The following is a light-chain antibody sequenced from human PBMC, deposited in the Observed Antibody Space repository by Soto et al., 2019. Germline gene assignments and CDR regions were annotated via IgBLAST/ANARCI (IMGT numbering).Light chain of an antibody. CDR1: QSISSY. CDR3: QQSYGTPLT. V-gene: IGKV1-39*01. J-gene: IGKJ4*01. CDR2: AAS. Sequence: DIQMTQSPSSLSASVGDRVTITCRASQSISSYLNWYQQKPGKAPKLLIYAASSLHSGVPSRFSGSRSRTDVTLSISSLHREDIATYYCQQSYGTPLTFGGGTKVEIK.